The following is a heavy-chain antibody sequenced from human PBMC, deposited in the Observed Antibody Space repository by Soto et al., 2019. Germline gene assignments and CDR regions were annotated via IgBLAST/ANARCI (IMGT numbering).Heavy chain of an antibody. CDR3: ARDLYYGSGSDRTNWFDP. CDR2: IYYSGST. Sequence: SETLSLTCTVSGGSISSGGYYWSWIRQHPGKGLEWIGYIYYSGSTYYNPSLKSRVTISVDTSKNQFSLKLSSVTAADTAVYYCARDLYYGSGSDRTNWFDPRGQGNLVTVSS. CDR1: GGSISSGGYY. J-gene: IGHJ5*02. D-gene: IGHD3-10*01. V-gene: IGHV4-31*03.